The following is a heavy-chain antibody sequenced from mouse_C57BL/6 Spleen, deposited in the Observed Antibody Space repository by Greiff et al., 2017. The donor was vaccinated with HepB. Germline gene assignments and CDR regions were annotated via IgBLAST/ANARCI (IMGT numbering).Heavy chain of an antibody. CDR2: INPNNGGT. Sequence: VHVKQSGPELVKPGASVKISCKASGYTFTDYYMNWVKQSHGKSLEWIGDINPNNGGTSYNQKFKGKATLTVDKSSSTAYMELRSLPSEDSAVYYCARSTTVVARDYWGQGTTLTVAS. J-gene: IGHJ2*01. CDR3: ARSTTVVARDY. V-gene: IGHV1-26*01. D-gene: IGHD1-1*01. CDR1: GYTFTDYY.